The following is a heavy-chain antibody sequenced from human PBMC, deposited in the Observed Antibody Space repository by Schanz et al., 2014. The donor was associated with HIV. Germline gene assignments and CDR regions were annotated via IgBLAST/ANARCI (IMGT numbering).Heavy chain of an antibody. CDR2: IIHIFGTT. J-gene: IGHJ5*02. V-gene: IGHV1-69*01. Sequence: QVQLVQSGAEVKKPGSSVKVSCKASGGTFSIYAISWVRQAPGQGLEWMGGIIHIFGTTNYAPKFQGRVTINVDESTSTVYMEMTSLRSEDTAVYYCARDLGGDFWSSQGGLDPWGQGTLVTVSS. CDR1: GGTFSIYA. D-gene: IGHD3-3*01. CDR3: ARDLGGDFWSSQGGLDP.